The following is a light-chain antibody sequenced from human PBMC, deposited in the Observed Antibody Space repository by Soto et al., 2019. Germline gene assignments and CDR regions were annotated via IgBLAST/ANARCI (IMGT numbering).Light chain of an antibody. V-gene: IGLV2-14*01. Sequence: QSVLTQPASVSGSPGQSIAISCTGSSSDIGIYKYVSWYQQHPGKVPKLIIYEVTNRPSGVSNRFSGSKSGNTASLTISGLQAEDEADYYCSSYTSSTNYVFGTGTKVTVL. CDR3: SSYTSSTNYV. J-gene: IGLJ1*01. CDR2: EVT. CDR1: SSDIGIYKY.